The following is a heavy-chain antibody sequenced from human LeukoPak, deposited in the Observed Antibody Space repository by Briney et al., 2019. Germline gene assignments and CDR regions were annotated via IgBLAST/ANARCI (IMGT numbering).Heavy chain of an antibody. CDR3: ARGYCTNGVCSSEYFDY. CDR2: IYNSGST. D-gene: IGHD2-8*01. Sequence: PSQTLSLTCTVSGGSISSGGYYWNWIRQHPGKGLEWIGYIYNSGSTYYNPSLKSRSTISVDTSKNQFSLKLSSVTAADTAVYYCARGYCTNGVCSSEYFDYWGQGTLVTVSS. J-gene: IGHJ4*02. V-gene: IGHV4-31*03. CDR1: GGSISSGGYY.